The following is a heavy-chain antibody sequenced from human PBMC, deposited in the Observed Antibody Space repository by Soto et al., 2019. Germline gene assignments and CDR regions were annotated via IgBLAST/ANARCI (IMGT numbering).Heavy chain of an antibody. Sequence: QVQLVESGGGVVQPGRSLRLSCAASGFTFSSYGMHWVRQAPGKGLEWVAVISYDGSNKYYADSVKGQFTISRDNSKNTLYLQMNSLRAEDTAVYYCAKDAAYYDFWSGYYYYYYGMDVWGQGTTVTVSS. CDR1: GFTFSSYG. V-gene: IGHV3-30*18. CDR3: AKDAAYYDFWSGYYYYYYGMDV. J-gene: IGHJ6*02. CDR2: ISYDGSNK. D-gene: IGHD3-3*01.